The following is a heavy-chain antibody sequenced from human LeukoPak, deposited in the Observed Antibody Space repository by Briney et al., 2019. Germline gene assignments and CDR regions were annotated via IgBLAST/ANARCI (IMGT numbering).Heavy chain of an antibody. J-gene: IGHJ4*02. CDR3: AIEALGYCSGGSCYPSSNRDSAFDY. Sequence: SVKVSCEASGGTFSSYAINWVRQAPGQGLEWMGRIIPIFGTANYAQKFQARVTITTDESTSTAYMELSSLRSEDTVVYYCAIEALGYCSGGSCYPSSNRDSAFDYWGQGTLVTVSS. V-gene: IGHV1-69*05. CDR2: IIPIFGTA. D-gene: IGHD2-15*01. CDR1: GGTFSSYA.